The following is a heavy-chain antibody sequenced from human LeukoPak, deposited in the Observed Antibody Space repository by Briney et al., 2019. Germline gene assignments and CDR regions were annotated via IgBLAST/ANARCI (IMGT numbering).Heavy chain of an antibody. J-gene: IGHJ5*02. CDR2: FVASGDPT. Sequence: GGSLRLSCAASGLTFSNYAMRWVRQAPGKGLEWVSSFVASGDPTYYADSVTGRFIISIDNSNNPSYLQINSRRGDDPVLYSGATGSGRGWYGWFAPWGQGTLVTVSS. CDR1: GLTFSNYA. D-gene: IGHD6-19*01. CDR3: ATGSGRGWYGWFAP. V-gene: IGHV3-23*01.